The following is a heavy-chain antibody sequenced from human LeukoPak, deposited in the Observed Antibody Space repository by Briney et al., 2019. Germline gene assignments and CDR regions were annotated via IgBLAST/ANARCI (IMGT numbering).Heavy chain of an antibody. V-gene: IGHV3-53*01. J-gene: IGHJ4*02. CDR2: IYSGGST. CDR1: GFTVSSNY. CDR3: ARASYYSDFDY. D-gene: IGHD3-10*01. Sequence: PGGSLRLSCAASGFTVSSNYMSWVRQAPGKGLEWVSVIYSGGSTYYADSVKGRFTISRDNSKTTLYLQMNSLRAEDTAVYYCARASYYSDFDYWGQGTLVTVSS.